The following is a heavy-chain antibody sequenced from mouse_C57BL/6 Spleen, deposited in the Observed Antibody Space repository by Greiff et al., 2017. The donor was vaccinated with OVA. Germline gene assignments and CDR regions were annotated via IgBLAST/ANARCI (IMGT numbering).Heavy chain of an antibody. CDR2: ILPGSGST. Sequence: VQLQQSGAELMKPGASVKLSCKATGYTFTGYWIEWVKQRPGHGLEWIGEILPGSGSTNYNEKFKGKATFTADTSSNTAYMQLSSITTEDSAIYSCAKATGREGYYFACWGQATTLTVSS. J-gene: IGHJ2*01. D-gene: IGHD4-1*02. V-gene: IGHV1-9*01. CDR3: AKATGREGYYFAC. CDR1: GYTFTGYW.